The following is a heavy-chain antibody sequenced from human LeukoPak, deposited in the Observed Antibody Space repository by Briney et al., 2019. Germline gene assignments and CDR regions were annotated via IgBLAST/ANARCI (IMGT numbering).Heavy chain of an antibody. Sequence: GGSLRLSCAASGFTFSSYGMHWVRQAPGKGLEWVAVIWYDGSNKYYADSVKGRFTISRDNSKNTLCLQMNSLRAEDTAVYYCARDSGDYDILTGYPDNWGQGTLVTVSS. CDR1: GFTFSSYG. J-gene: IGHJ4*02. V-gene: IGHV3-33*01. CDR2: IWYDGSNK. CDR3: ARDSGDYDILTGYPDN. D-gene: IGHD3-9*01.